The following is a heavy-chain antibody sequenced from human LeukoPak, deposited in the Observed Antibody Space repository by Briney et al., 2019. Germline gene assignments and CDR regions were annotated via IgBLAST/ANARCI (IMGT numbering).Heavy chain of an antibody. Sequence: SETLSLTCTASGDSVRSYYWSWIRQPPGQGLEWHGHINDRGSTNYNPSLQGRVTISIDTSKNQFSLKVNSVTAADTAVYYCVRDSRYGSGWFEDGLDFWGQGTTVTVSS. V-gene: IGHV4-59*02. CDR3: VRDSRYGSGWFEDGLDF. J-gene: IGHJ6*02. D-gene: IGHD6-13*01. CDR2: INDRGST. CDR1: GDSVRSYY.